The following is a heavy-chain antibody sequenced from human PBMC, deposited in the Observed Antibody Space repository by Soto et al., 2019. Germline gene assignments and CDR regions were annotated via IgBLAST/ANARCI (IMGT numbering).Heavy chain of an antibody. J-gene: IGHJ6*02. V-gene: IGHV3-30-3*01. D-gene: IGHD5-18*01. CDR2: ISYDGSNK. Sequence: QVQLVESGGGVVQPGRSLRLSCAASGFTFSSYAMHWVRQAPGKGLEWVEVISYDGSNKYYADSVKGRFTISRGNSKNTLYLQMNSLRAEDTAVYYCARDRNSYGYVVFYGMDVWGQGTTVTVSS. CDR3: ARDRNSYGYVVFYGMDV. CDR1: GFTFSSYA.